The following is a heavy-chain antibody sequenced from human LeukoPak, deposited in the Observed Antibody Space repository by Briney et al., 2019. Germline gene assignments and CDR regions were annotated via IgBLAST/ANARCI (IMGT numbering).Heavy chain of an antibody. V-gene: IGHV4-59*11. CDR2: IFYGGSP. D-gene: IGHD6-13*01. Sequence: PSETLSLTCTVSGDSISSHYWSWIRQPPGKGLEWIGNIFYGGSPNYNPSLKSRVTTSFDTSENQFSLKLSFVTAADTAVYYCARVGHIVAAGTYDYWGQGTLVTVSS. J-gene: IGHJ4*02. CDR1: GDSISSHY. CDR3: ARVGHIVAAGTYDY.